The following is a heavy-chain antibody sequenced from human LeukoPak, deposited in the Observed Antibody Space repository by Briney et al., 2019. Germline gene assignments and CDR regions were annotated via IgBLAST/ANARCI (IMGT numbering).Heavy chain of an antibody. CDR2: INHSGST. CDR1: GGSFSGYY. D-gene: IGHD6-19*01. Sequence: SETLSLTCAVYGGSFSGYYWSWIRQPPGKGLEWSGEINHSGSTNYNPSLKSRVTISVDTSKNQFSLKLSSVTAADTAVYYCATQPRKQWLDYYYYYMDVWGKGTTVTISS. J-gene: IGHJ6*03. V-gene: IGHV4-34*01. CDR3: ATQPRKQWLDYYYYYMDV.